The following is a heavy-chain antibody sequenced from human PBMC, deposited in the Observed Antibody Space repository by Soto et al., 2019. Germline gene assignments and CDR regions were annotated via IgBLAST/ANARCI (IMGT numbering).Heavy chain of an antibody. CDR3: ARDGFITTACYTARDWFDP. D-gene: IGHD2-2*02. J-gene: IGHJ5*02. V-gene: IGHV3-23*01. CDR1: GITFNSYA. CDR2: VSGSGSST. Sequence: EVQLLESGGGLVQPGGSLRLSCVASGITFNSYAMSWVRQAPGKGLEWVSGVSGSGSSTFYADSVKGRFIISRDNSKNTLDLQMNGLTAEDTAIYYCARDGFITTACYTARDWFDPWGQGTLVTVSS.